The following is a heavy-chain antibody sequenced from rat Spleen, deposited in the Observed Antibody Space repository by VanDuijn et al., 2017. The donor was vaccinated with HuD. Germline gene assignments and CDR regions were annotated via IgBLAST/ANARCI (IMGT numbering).Heavy chain of an antibody. V-gene: IGHV2-72*01. J-gene: IGHJ4*01. CDR1: GFSLTSNT. CDR3: ARHDYSRYDAMDA. Sequence: QVQLKESGPGLVQPSQTLSLTCTVAGFSLTSNTVTWVRQPPGKGLEWMGTIWAGGTTNYNSGVQSRLSISRDTSKSQVFLKMNSLRPEDTGTYYCARHDYSRYDAMDAWGQGASVTVSS. CDR2: IWAGGTT. D-gene: IGHD1-2*01.